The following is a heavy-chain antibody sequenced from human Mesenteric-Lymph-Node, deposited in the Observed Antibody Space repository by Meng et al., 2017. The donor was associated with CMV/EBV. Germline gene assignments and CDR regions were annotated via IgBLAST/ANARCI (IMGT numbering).Heavy chain of an antibody. CDR2: ISWNSGSI. Sequence: SLKISCAASGFTFDDYAMHWVRQAPGKGLEWVSGISWNSGSIGYADSVKGRFTISRDNAKNSLYLQMNSLRAEDMALYYCAKDRMAWEPAATDYYYGMDVWGQGTTVTVSS. D-gene: IGHD2-2*01. J-gene: IGHJ6*02. V-gene: IGHV3-9*03. CDR1: GFTFDDYA. CDR3: AKDRMAWEPAATDYYYGMDV.